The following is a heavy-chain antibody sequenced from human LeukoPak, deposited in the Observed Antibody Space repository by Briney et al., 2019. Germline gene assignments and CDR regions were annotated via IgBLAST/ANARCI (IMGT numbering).Heavy chain of an antibody. CDR3: ARALAGTAELDV. Sequence: ASVKVSCKASGYTFTSYDIHWVRQATGQGLEWMGRMNPNNGNTGDAQKFQGRVTMTGDPSISTAYMELSSLRSEDTGVYFCARALAGTAELDVWGKGTTVTVSS. J-gene: IGHJ6*04. CDR2: MNPNNGNT. D-gene: IGHD1-1*01. V-gene: IGHV1-8*01. CDR1: GYTFTSYD.